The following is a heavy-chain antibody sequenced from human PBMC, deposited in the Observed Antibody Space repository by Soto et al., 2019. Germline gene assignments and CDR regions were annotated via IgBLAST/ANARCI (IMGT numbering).Heavy chain of an antibody. V-gene: IGHV4-31*03. D-gene: IGHD1-26*01. CDR3: ARDSPGRNWFDP. J-gene: IGHJ5*02. CDR2: IYYSGST. CDR1: GGSISSGVYY. Sequence: SETLSLTCTVSGGSISSGVYYWSWIRQHPGKGLEWIGYIYYSGSTYYNPSLKSRVTISVDTSKNQFSLKLSSVTAADAAVYYCARDSPGRNWFDPWGQGTLVTVSS.